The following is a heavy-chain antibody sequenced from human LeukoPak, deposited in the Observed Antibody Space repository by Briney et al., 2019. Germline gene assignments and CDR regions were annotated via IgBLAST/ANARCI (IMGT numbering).Heavy chain of an antibody. D-gene: IGHD3-3*01. CDR1: GGSISSYY. CDR2: IYTSGST. Sequence: NPSETLSLTCTVSGGSISSYYWSWIRQPAGKGLEWIGRIYTSGSTNYNPSLKSRVTMSVDTSKNQFSLKLSSVTAADTAVYYCARHHYDFWSGYPGYYYYYGMDVWGQGTTVTVSS. J-gene: IGHJ6*02. CDR3: ARHHYDFWSGYPGYYYYYGMDV. V-gene: IGHV4-4*07.